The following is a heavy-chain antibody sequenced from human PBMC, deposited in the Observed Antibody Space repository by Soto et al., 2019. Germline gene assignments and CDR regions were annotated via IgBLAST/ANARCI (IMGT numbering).Heavy chain of an antibody. Sequence: ASVKVSCKASGYTFTSYGISRVRQAPGQGLEWMGRISAYNGNTNYAQKLQGRVTMTTDTSTSTAYMELRSLRSDDTAVYYCARAVLDSLICRFDPWGQGTLVTVSS. D-gene: IGHD2-2*03. CDR2: ISAYNGNT. J-gene: IGHJ5*02. CDR1: GYTFTSYG. V-gene: IGHV1-18*01. CDR3: ARAVLDSLICRFDP.